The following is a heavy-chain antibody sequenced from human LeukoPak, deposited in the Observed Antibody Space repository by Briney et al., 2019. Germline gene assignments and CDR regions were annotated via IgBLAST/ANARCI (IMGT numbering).Heavy chain of an antibody. Sequence: PGGSLRLSCTSSGFTFSSYGFQWVRQAPGKGLEWVALISFDGSNEYYADSVKGRFTISRDNSKNMLYLQMNSLRAEDTAVYYCARDPDYDILTGYYFDYWGQGTLVTVSS. CDR2: ISFDGSNE. CDR1: GFTFSSYG. CDR3: ARDPDYDILTGYYFDY. V-gene: IGHV3-30*04. D-gene: IGHD3-9*01. J-gene: IGHJ4*02.